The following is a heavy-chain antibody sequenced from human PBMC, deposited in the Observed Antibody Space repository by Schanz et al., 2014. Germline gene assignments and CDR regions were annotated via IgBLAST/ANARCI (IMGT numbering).Heavy chain of an antibody. D-gene: IGHD3-10*01. V-gene: IGHV3-66*02. CDR3: ARAQGVIRLYYGVDV. CDR1: GITLSGYG. J-gene: IGHJ6*02. Sequence: EVQLVESGGGVVQPGRSLRLSCAASGITLSGYGMHWVRQAPGKGLEWVSTIYSSGSTYYADSVRGRFTISRDNSMNTVYLQMNSLRSDDAAVYYCARAQGVIRLYYGVDVWGQGTTVTVSS. CDR2: IYSSGST.